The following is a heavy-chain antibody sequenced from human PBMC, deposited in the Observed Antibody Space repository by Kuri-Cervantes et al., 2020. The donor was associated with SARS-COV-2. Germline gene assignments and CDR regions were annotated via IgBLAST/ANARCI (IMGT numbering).Heavy chain of an antibody. J-gene: IGHJ4*02. D-gene: IGHD1-26*01. Sequence: ESLKISCAVYGGSFSGYYWSWIRQPPGKGLEWIGEINRSGSTNYNPSLKSRVTISVDTSKNQFSLKLSSVTAADTAVYYCARGPVIVGDTRRRVLDYWGQGTLVTVSS. V-gene: IGHV4-34*01. CDR3: ARGPVIVGDTRRRVLDY. CDR2: INRSGST. CDR1: GGSFSGYY.